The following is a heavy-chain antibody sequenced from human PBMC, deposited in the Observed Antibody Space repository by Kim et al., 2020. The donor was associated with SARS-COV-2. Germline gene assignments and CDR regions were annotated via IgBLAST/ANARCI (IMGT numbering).Heavy chain of an antibody. J-gene: IGHJ4*02. CDR2: IRSEANNYAT. V-gene: IGHV3-73*01. CDR3: TRHGYYDSSGPEISFDH. D-gene: IGHD3-22*01. Sequence: GGSLRLSCAASGFTFSGSAMHWVRQASGKGLEWVGHIRSEANNYATTYAASVKGRFTISRDDSKNTMFLQMNSLKTEDTAVYYCTRHGYYDSSGPEISFDHWGQGTRVTVSS. CDR1: GFTFSGSA.